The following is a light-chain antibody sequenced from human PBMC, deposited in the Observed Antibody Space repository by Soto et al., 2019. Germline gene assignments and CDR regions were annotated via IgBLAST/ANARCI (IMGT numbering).Light chain of an antibody. Sequence: DIQMTQSPSSLSASVGDRVTITCRASQGISNYLAWYQQIPGKVPKLLISAASTLQSGVPSRFSGSGSGTEFTLTISSLQPEDVATYYCQKYTNVPAFGGGTKEEIK. J-gene: IGKJ4*01. V-gene: IGKV1-27*01. CDR2: AAS. CDR1: QGISNY. CDR3: QKYTNVPA.